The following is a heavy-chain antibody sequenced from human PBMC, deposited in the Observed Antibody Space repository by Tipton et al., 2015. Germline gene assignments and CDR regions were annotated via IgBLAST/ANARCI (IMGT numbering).Heavy chain of an antibody. CDR2: IYYSGTT. J-gene: IGHJ4*02. CDR1: SGSIISSSYS. CDR3: TCQDYDSLTRDYQTVDY. V-gene: IGHV4-39*01. Sequence: TLSLTCTVSSGSIISSSYSWGWIRQPPGKGLEWIGSIYYSGTTYYNPSLKSRVTISVDTSKNQFSLNLSSLTAADTAVYYCTCQDYDSLTRDYQTVDYWGQGTLVTVSS. D-gene: IGHD3-9*01.